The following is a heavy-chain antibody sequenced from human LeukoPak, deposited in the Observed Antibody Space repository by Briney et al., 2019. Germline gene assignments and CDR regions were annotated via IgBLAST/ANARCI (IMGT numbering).Heavy chain of an antibody. V-gene: IGHV3-23*01. D-gene: IGHD2-15*01. CDR3: AEHVGSCSAGTCYFAS. Sequence: GGSLILSCAASGLTFSSYAMTWVRQAPGKGLEWVSAISSSGGSTYYADSVKGRFTISRDNSKNTLYLQVNTLRAEDTAVYYCAEHVGSCSAGTCYFASWGQGTLVTVSS. J-gene: IGHJ4*02. CDR1: GLTFSSYA. CDR2: ISSSGGST.